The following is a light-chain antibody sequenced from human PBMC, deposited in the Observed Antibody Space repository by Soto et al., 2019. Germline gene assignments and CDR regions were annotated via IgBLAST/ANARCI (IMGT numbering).Light chain of an antibody. V-gene: IGLV2-14*01. Sequence: QSALTQPASVSGSPGQSITISCTGTSSNVGGYNYVSWYQQHPVKAPKLMIYEVSNRPSGVSNRLSGSKSGTTASLTISGLQSDDEADYYCSSYTSSSTLMVFGGGTKLTVL. CDR2: EVS. CDR1: SSNVGGYNY. J-gene: IGLJ2*01. CDR3: SSYTSSSTLMV.